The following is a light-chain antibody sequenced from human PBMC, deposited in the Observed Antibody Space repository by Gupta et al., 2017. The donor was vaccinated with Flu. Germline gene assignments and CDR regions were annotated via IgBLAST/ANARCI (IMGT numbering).Light chain of an antibody. J-gene: IGLJ1*01. Sequence: SALTQPPSASGSPCQSVTISCTGTSSDVGGYNYVSWYQQHPGNAPNLRSYEVSKRPSGVPDRFSGSKSGNTDSLTVSGLQAEDEADYYCSSSASSNKVVLGTGTKLTVL. CDR1: SSDVGGYNY. CDR3: SSSASSNKVV. V-gene: IGLV2-8*01. CDR2: EVS.